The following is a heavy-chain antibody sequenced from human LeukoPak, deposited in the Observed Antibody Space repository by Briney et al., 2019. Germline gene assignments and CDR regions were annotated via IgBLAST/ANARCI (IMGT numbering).Heavy chain of an antibody. CDR3: ARAREEYSPPGD. J-gene: IGHJ4*02. D-gene: IGHD5-18*01. CDR1: RGSISFYY. V-gene: IGHV4-59*01. Sequence: PSESLSLTCTVSRGSISFYYCGCTRQPPGKGLEWIGYIYYSGSTNYNPSLKSRVTISVDTSKNQFSLKLSSVTAADAAVYNCARAREEYSPPGDWGQGTLATVSS. CDR2: IYYSGST.